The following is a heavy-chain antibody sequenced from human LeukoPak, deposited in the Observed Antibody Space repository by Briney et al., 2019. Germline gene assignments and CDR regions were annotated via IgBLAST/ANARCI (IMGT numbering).Heavy chain of an antibody. V-gene: IGHV3-7*01. Sequence: GGSLRLSCAASGFTFSSYWMTWVRQAPGTGLEWVANIKPDGGETFYVDSVKGRFIISRDNAKKSLYLQMNSLRADDTAVYYCARDDGLRTVDYWGQGTLVTASS. J-gene: IGHJ4*02. D-gene: IGHD4-17*01. CDR3: ARDDGLRTVDY. CDR1: GFTFSSYW. CDR2: IKPDGGET.